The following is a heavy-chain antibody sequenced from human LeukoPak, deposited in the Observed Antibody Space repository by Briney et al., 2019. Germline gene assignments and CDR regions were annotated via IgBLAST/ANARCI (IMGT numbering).Heavy chain of an antibody. V-gene: IGHV1-69*04. D-gene: IGHD6-13*01. CDR3: ARSPGIAAAGTWFDP. J-gene: IGHJ5*02. Sequence: ASVKVSCKASGYTFTSYGISWVRQAPGQGLEWMGRIIPILGIANYAQKFQGRVTITADKSTSTAYMELSSLRSEDTAVYYCARSPGIAAAGTWFDPWGQGTLVTVSS. CDR1: GYTFTSYG. CDR2: IIPILGIA.